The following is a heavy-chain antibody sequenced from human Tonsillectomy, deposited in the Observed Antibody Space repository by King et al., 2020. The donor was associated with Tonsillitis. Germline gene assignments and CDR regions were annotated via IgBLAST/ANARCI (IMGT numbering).Heavy chain of an antibody. D-gene: IGHD3-16*02. CDR1: GFTFSNYW. CDR2: IKHDGSEK. V-gene: IGHV3-7*03. Sequence: VQLVESGGGLVKPGGSLRLSCAGSGFTFSNYWRSWVRQAPGKGLEWVANIKHDGSEKNYVDSVKGRFTISRDNAKNSLYLQMNSLRAEDTAVYYCGGDFVVPWGQGTLVTVSS. CDR3: GGDFVVP. J-gene: IGHJ5*02.